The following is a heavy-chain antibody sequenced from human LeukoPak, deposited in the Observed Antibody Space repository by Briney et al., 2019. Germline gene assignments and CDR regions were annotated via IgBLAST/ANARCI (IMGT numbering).Heavy chain of an antibody. D-gene: IGHD5-18*01. CDR1: GGTFSTSA. J-gene: IGHJ6*02. Sequence: SVQVSCKTSGGTFSTSAITWVRQAPGQGLEWMGRIIPVLNITTYARRFQGRVTITADTSTSTVYMELSSLRSEETAVYYCARDQGLTAPPPYGLDVWGQGTTVIVSS. V-gene: IGHV1-69*04. CDR2: IIPVLNIT. CDR3: ARDQGLTAPPPYGLDV.